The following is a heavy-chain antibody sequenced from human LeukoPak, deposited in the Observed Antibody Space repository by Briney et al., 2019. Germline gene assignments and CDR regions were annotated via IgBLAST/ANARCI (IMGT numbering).Heavy chain of an antibody. CDR3: ARVRCSGGSCPYYYYYYYMDV. CDR2: IHYSGST. V-gene: IGHV4-39*07. Sequence: SETLSLTCTVSGGSISSSSYYWAWIRQPPGKGLEWIGSIHYSGSTYYNPSLQSRVTISIDTSKNQFSLKLRFVTAADTAVYYCARVRCSGGSCPYYYYYYYMDVWRKGTTVTVSS. CDR1: GGSISSSSYY. J-gene: IGHJ6*03. D-gene: IGHD2-15*01.